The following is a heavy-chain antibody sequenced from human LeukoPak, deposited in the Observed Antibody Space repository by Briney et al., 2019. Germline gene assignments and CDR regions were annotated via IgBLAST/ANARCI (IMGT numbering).Heavy chain of an antibody. CDR1: GGSISSSSYY. V-gene: IGHV4-39*07. J-gene: IGHJ6*02. CDR2: IYYSGSA. D-gene: IGHD5-18*01. CDR3: ARGWDTGYGYYGMDV. Sequence: SETLSLTCTVSGGSISSSSYYWGWIRQPPGKGLEWIGSIYYSGSANYNPSLKSRVTISLDTSTDQISLKLTSMTAADTAVYYCARGWDTGYGYYGMDVWGQGTTVTVSS.